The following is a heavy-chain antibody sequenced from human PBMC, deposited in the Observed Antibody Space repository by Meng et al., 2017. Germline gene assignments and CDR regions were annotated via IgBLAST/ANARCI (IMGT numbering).Heavy chain of an antibody. J-gene: IGHJ4*02. V-gene: IGHV1-18*01. D-gene: IGHD6-19*01. CDR2: ISAYNGNT. Sequence: QFELVTCGGVGYNPGSLVKLSRKASCYTFTIYGISWVRQAPGQGLEWMGWISAYNGNTNYAQKLQGRVTMTTDTSTSTAYLELRSLRSDDTAVYYCARGGIAVAIDYWGQGTLVTVSS. CDR1: CYTFTIYG. CDR3: ARGGIAVAIDY.